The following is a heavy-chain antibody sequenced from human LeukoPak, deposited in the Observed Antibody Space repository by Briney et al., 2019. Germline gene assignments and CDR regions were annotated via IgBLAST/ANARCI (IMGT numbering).Heavy chain of an antibody. J-gene: IGHJ3*02. D-gene: IGHD2-2*01. CDR2: INYSGIT. CDR3: AKSGPAAGRPDAFDI. Sequence: SETLSLTCTLSGGSVTSSSFYWAWIRQPPGKGLECIGTINYSGITYYNSPLKSRVTISVDTSKNQFSLKLNSVTAADTAVYFCAKSGPAAGRPDAFDIWGQGTMVTVSS. CDR1: GGSVTSSSFY. V-gene: IGHV4-39*07.